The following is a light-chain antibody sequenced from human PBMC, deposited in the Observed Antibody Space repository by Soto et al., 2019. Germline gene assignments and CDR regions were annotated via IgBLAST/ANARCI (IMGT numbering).Light chain of an antibody. CDR1: QSIIRY. J-gene: IGKJ4*01. CDR2: AAS. CDR3: QQNYNTPQCT. Sequence: DLQRTQSTSSLSASLGDRSTSTGMASQSIIRYLNWYQQKPGKAPQLLIYAASSLQSGVPSRFSGRGSGTDFTLTISSLQPEDFATYYCQQNYNTPQCTFGGGTKVDIK. V-gene: IGKV1-39*01.